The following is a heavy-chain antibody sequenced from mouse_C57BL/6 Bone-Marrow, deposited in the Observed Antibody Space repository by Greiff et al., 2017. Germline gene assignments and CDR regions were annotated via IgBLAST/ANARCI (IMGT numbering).Heavy chain of an antibody. V-gene: IGHV10-1*01. Sequence: EVKLQESGGGLVQPKGSLKLSCAASGFSFNTYAMNWVRQAPGKGLEWVARIRSKSNNYATYYADSVKDRFTISRDDSESMLYLQMNNLKTEDTAMYYCVRGNYYGSSYYAMDYWGQGTSVTVSS. CDR3: VRGNYYGSSYYAMDY. J-gene: IGHJ4*01. D-gene: IGHD1-1*01. CDR1: GFSFNTYA. CDR2: IRSKSNNYAT.